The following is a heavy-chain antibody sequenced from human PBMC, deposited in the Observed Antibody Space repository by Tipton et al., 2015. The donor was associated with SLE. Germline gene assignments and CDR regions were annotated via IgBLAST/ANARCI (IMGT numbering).Heavy chain of an antibody. Sequence: TLSLTCAVFGGSFMCYHSTWIRQPPEQGLEWIGEIPHTGRPNYNPSLKSRVTISLDTSKSQFSLILNSLTAADTAVYYCARGPFQRWPPGAYWGQGTLVTVSS. CDR3: ARGPFQRWPPGAY. J-gene: IGHJ4*02. V-gene: IGHV4-34*01. CDR1: GGSFMCYH. D-gene: IGHD6-19*01. CDR2: IPHTGRP.